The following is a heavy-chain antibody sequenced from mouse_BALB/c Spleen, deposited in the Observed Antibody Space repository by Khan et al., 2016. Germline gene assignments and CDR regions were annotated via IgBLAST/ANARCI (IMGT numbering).Heavy chain of an antibody. V-gene: IGHV5-6-5*01. CDR3: TTKVYYFDY. CDR1: GFTFSSYA. CDR2: ISSGGSS. J-gene: IGHJ2*01. Sequence: EVELVESGGGLVKPGGSLKLSCAASGFTFSSYAMSWVRQTPEKRLEWVASISSGGSSFYPDILKDRFTISSDNARNILYLQMSSRASEDTAMYYCTTKVYYFDYWGQGTTLIVSS.